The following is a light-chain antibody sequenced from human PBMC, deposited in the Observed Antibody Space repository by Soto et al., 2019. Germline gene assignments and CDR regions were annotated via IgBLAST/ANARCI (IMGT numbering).Light chain of an antibody. J-gene: IGLJ3*02. CDR3: MCYAGGNNWV. V-gene: IGLV2-8*01. CDR1: SSDVGTHGH. Sequence: QSALTQPPSASGSPGQSVTISCTGTSSDVGTHGHVSWYQQHAGKAPKLMIYDVTKRPSGVPDRFSGSKSANTASLTVSGLQAEDEADYYCMCYAGGNNWVFVGGTKLTVL. CDR2: DVT.